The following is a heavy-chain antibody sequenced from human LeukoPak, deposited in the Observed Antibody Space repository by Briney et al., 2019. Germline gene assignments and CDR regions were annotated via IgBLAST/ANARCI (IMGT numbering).Heavy chain of an antibody. CDR1: GGTFSSYA. CDR3: ARDKLGITIFGVVPDAFDI. V-gene: IGHV1-69*13. J-gene: IGHJ3*02. Sequence: ASVKVSCKASGGTFSSYAISWVRQSPGQGLEWMGGIIPIFGTANYAQKFQGRVTITADGSTSTAYMELSSLRSEDTAVYYCARDKLGITIFGVVPDAFDIWGQGTMVTVSS. CDR2: IIPIFGTA. D-gene: IGHD3-3*01.